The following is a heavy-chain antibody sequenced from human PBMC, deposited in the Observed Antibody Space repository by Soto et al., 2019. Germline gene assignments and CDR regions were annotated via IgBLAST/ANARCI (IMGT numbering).Heavy chain of an antibody. CDR2: IKHSGST. CDR3: ARGAPSIAAAGNSCDP. CDR1: GGSFSGCY. V-gene: IGHV4-34*01. D-gene: IGHD6-13*01. J-gene: IGHJ5*02. Sequence: PSETLSLTCAVYGGSFSGCYWSWIRQPPGKWLEGFGEIKHSGSTNYNPSLKSRVTISVDTSKDQISLQLSSVTAXDTALYYCARGAPSIAAAGNSCDPGGQAVMVT.